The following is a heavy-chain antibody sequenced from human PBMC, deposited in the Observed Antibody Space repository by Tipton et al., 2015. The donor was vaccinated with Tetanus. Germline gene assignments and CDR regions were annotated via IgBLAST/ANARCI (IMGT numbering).Heavy chain of an antibody. Sequence: TLSLTCALSGGLITTGGYSWGWIRQTPGQGLEWIGYIYQTDSTYYNPSLRSRLTISISRSKNQFSLKLTSVTAADTAVYYCACGSGYFDSSYHSPLDFWGRGTLVTVSS. CDR3: ACGSGYFDSSYHSPLDF. J-gene: IGHJ4*02. CDR1: GGLITTGGYS. CDR2: IYQTDST. V-gene: IGHV4-30-2*01. D-gene: IGHD3-22*01.